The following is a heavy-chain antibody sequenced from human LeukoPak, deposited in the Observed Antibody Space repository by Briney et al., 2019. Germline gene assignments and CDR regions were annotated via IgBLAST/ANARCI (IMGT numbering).Heavy chain of an antibody. CDR2: INHSGST. J-gene: IGHJ6*03. D-gene: IGHD6-13*01. Sequence: SETLSLTSAVYGGSFSGYYWSWIRQPPGKGLEWIGEINHSGSTNYNPSLKSRVTISVDTSTNQSSLKLSSVTPADTAMYYCARADYSSTWSHYYHYMDVWGKGTTVTVSS. V-gene: IGHV4-34*01. CDR3: ARADYSSTWSHYYHYMDV. CDR1: GGSFSGYY.